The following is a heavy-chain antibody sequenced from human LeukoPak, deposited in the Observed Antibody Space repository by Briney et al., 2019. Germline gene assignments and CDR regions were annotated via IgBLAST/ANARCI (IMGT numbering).Heavy chain of an antibody. CDR1: GGSISSYF. D-gene: IGHD2-2*02. CDR2: IYSSGNT. V-gene: IGHV4-4*07. J-gene: IGHJ3*01. Sequence: SETLSLTCTVSGGSISSYFWSWIRQPAGKGLEWIGRIYSSGNTNYNPSLKSRVTMSVDTSKNQFSLKLSSVTAADTAVYYCERGSASPAAIPFDFWGQGTMVTVSS. CDR3: ERGSASPAAIPFDF.